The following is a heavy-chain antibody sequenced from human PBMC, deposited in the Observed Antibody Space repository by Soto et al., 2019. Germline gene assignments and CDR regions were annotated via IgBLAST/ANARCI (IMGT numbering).Heavy chain of an antibody. CDR3: ARGINYYGSGDDAFDT. V-gene: IGHV1-8*01. CDR2: MNPNSGNT. J-gene: IGHJ3*02. Sequence: QVQLVQSGAEVKKPGASVKVSCKASGYTFTRYDINWVRQAPGQGLEWMGWMNPNSGNTGYAQKFQGRVTMTRNTSTSTAYMELSSLRSEDTAMYYCARGINYYGSGDDAFDTWGQGTMVTVSS. D-gene: IGHD3-10*01. CDR1: GYTFTRYD.